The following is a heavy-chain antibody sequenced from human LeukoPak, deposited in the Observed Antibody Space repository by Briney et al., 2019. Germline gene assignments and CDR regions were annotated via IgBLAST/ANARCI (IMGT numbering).Heavy chain of an antibody. CDR1: GFTFTTYW. J-gene: IGHJ3*02. Sequence: PGGTLRLSCAASGFTFTTYWVHWVRQAPGKGLVWVSRINSDGGATSYADSVKGRFTISRDNAKNTLFLQMNSLRAEDTAVYYCARGPSSNYDSTGYFSAFDIWGQGTMVTVSS. V-gene: IGHV3-74*01. CDR3: ARGPSSNYDSTGYFSAFDI. CDR2: INSDGGAT. D-gene: IGHD3-22*01.